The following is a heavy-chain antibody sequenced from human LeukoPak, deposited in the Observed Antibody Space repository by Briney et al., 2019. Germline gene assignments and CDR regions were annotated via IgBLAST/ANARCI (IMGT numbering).Heavy chain of an antibody. CDR1: GFTFSNYD. D-gene: IGHD5-18*01. CDR2: ISYDGSNK. CDR3: AKAEGDTGWYFDY. J-gene: IGHJ4*02. V-gene: IGHV3-30*18. Sequence: GGSLRLSCAASGFTFSNYDMHWVRQGPGKGLEWVAVISYDGSNKYYADSVKGRFTISRDTSKNTLYLQMSSLRTEDTAVYYCAKAEGDTGWYFDYWGQGTLVTVPS.